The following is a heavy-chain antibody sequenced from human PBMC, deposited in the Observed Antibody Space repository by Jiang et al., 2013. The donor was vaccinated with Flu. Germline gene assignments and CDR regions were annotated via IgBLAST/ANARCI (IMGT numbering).Heavy chain of an antibody. CDR2: IRAHNGDT. J-gene: IGHJ5*02. Sequence: GAEVKKPGASVILSCKASGYTFTTYGITWVRQAPGQGLEWMGWIRAHNGDTNYAQNFRGRVTMTTDTSTSTAYMHLRSLRSDDTAVYYCAREVGVKVTDWFDPWGQGTLVTVSS. CDR3: AREVGVKVTDWFDP. CDR1: GYTFTTYG. D-gene: IGHD2-21*02. V-gene: IGHV1-18*04.